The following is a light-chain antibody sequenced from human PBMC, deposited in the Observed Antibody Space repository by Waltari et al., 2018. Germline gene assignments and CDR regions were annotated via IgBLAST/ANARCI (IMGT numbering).Light chain of an antibody. CDR2: RAS. J-gene: IGKJ1*01. V-gene: IGKV1-5*03. CDR3: QQYDNYWT. CDR1: HSITNW. Sequence: DIQMTQSPSTLSASVGDRVTITCRASHSITNWLAWYQQKPGKAPKLLIYRASNLESGVPSRFSGSGSGTEFTLTISSLQPDDFATYYCQQYDNYWTFGQGTKVEIK.